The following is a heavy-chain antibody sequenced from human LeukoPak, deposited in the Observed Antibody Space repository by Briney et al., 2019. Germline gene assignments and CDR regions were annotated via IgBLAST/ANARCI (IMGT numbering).Heavy chain of an antibody. CDR1: GFDFGAYE. Sequence: GGSLRLSCAASGFDFGAYEMNWVRQAPGKGLEWVAYFAGSDTTKYYADSVRGRFTISRDNTKNSLYLQMNSLRAEDTALYYCTTLGYHLDSWGQGTLVTVSS. D-gene: IGHD3-22*01. CDR3: TTLGYHLDS. J-gene: IGHJ4*02. CDR2: FAGSDTTK. V-gene: IGHV3-48*03.